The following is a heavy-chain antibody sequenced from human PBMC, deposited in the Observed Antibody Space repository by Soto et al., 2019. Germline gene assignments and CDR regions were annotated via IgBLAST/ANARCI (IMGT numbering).Heavy chain of an antibody. CDR2: ISADGSDK. CDR1: EFTFSNFG. V-gene: IGHV3-30*18. CDR3: VKGSDVARQELDY. J-gene: IGHJ4*02. Sequence: QVQLVESGGGVVQPGRSLRLSYAASEFTFSNFGMHWVRQAPGKGLEWVAAISADGSDKYFSGSVKGRFTISRDNSKNTLFLQMNSLRVEDTAVYYCVKGSDVARQELDYWGQGTLVTVSS. D-gene: IGHD3-3*01.